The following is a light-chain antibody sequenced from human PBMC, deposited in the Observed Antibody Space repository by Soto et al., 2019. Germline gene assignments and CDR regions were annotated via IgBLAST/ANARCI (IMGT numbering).Light chain of an antibody. Sequence: QSVLTQPPSVSGAPGQRVTISCTGSSCNIGAGYDVHWYQQLPGTAPKLLIYGNSNRPSGVPDRFSGSKSGTSASLAITGLQAEDEADYYCQSYDSSLSGNVVFGRGTKFTVL. CDR3: QSYDSSLSGNVV. CDR2: GNS. CDR1: SCNIGAGYD. V-gene: IGLV1-40*01. J-gene: IGLJ2*01.